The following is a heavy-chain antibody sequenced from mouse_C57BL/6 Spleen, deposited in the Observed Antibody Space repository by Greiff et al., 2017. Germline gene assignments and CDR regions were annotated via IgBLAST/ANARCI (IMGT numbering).Heavy chain of an antibody. V-gene: IGHV5-2*01. Sequence: EVKVVESGGGLVQPGESLKLSCGSNEYEFPSHDMSWVRKTPEKRLELVAAINSDGGSTYYPDTMERRFIISRDNTKKTLYLQMSSLRSEDTALYYCARRGNYGYFDVWGTGTTVTVSS. CDR2: INSDGGST. D-gene: IGHD2-1*01. CDR3: ARRGNYGYFDV. CDR1: EYEFPSHD. J-gene: IGHJ1*03.